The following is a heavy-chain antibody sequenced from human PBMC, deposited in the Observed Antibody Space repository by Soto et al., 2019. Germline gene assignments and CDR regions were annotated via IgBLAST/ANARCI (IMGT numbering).Heavy chain of an antibody. CDR1: GFTFTNAW. CDR3: TTDRYCSGGSCYSED. V-gene: IGHV3-15*07. CDR2: IKSKTDGGTT. Sequence: EVQLVESGGGLVKPGGSLRLSCAASGFTFTNAWMNWVRQAPGKGLEWVGRIKSKTDGGTTDYAAPVRGRFIISTDDSKNTLYLQMNSLKTEDTAVYYCTTDRYCSGGSCYSEDWGQGTLVTVSS. J-gene: IGHJ4*02. D-gene: IGHD2-15*01.